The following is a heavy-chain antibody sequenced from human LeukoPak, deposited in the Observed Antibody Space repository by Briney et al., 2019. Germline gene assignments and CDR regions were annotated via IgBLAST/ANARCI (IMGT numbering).Heavy chain of an antibody. CDR1: GYSISSGYY. D-gene: IGHD5-12*01. CDR3: ARTQWEYGGYDFNFDY. J-gene: IGHJ4*02. V-gene: IGHV4-38-2*02. Sequence: SETLSLTCTVSGYSISSGYYWGWIRQPPGKGLEWIGTIYHSGSTYYNPSLKSRVTISVDTSKNQFSLKLSSVTAADTAVYYCARTQWEYGGYDFNFDYWGQGTLVTVSS. CDR2: IYHSGST.